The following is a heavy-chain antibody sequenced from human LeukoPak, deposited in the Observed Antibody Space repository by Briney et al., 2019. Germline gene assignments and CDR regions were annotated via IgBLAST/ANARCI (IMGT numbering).Heavy chain of an antibody. J-gene: IGHJ5*02. CDR3: ARHRWYDILTGSTKYNWFDP. CDR1: GGSFSGYY. D-gene: IGHD3-9*01. CDR2: INHSGST. V-gene: IGHV4-34*01. Sequence: KASETLSLTCAVYGGSFSGYYWSWIRQPPGKGLEWIGEINHSGSTNYNPSLKSRVTISVDTSKNQFSLKLSSVTAADTAVYYCARHRWYDILTGSTKYNWFDPWGQGTLVTVSS.